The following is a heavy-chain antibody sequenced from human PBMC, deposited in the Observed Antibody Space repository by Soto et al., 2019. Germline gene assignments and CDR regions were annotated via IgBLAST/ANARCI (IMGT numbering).Heavy chain of an antibody. CDR3: AKVLSVVTIFGVVIPPPFAY. V-gene: IGHV3-23*01. J-gene: IGHJ4*02. Sequence: EVQLLESGGGLVQPGGSLRLSCAASGFTFSSYAMSWVRQAPGKGLEWVSAISGSGGSTYYADSVKGRFTISRDNSKNTLYWQLNSLRAEDAAVDYCAKVLSVVTIFGVVIPPPFAYWGQRTLVTVAS. CDR1: GFTFSSYA. CDR2: ISGSGGST. D-gene: IGHD3-3*01.